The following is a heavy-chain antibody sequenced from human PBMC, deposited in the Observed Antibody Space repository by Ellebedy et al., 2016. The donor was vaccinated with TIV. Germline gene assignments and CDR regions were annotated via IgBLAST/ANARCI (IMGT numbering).Heavy chain of an antibody. CDR2: IYDSRST. CDR1: GVSISSYY. Sequence: SETLSLTCTVSGVSISSYYWSWIRQPPGEGLEWIGYIYDSRSTNYNPSLKSRVTVSVDTSKNQFSLKLSSVTAADTAVYYCARGRDDYGIDWGQGTLVTVSS. D-gene: IGHD4-17*01. V-gene: IGHV4-59*12. CDR3: ARGRDDYGID. J-gene: IGHJ4*02.